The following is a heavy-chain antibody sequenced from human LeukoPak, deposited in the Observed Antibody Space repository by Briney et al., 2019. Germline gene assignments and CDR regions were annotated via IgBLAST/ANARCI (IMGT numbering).Heavy chain of an antibody. Sequence: PGGSLRLSCAASGFTFSSYAMHWVRQAPGKGLEWVAVISYDGSNKYYADSVKGRFTISRDNSKNTLYLQMNSLRAEDTAVYYCAKERYYDIQPSSYWGQGTLVTVSS. D-gene: IGHD3-9*01. CDR2: ISYDGSNK. J-gene: IGHJ4*02. V-gene: IGHV3-30-3*01. CDR3: AKERYYDIQPSSY. CDR1: GFTFSSYA.